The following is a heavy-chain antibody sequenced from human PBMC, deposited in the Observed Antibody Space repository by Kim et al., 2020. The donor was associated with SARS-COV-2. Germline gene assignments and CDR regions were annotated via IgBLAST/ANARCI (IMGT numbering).Heavy chain of an antibody. J-gene: IGHJ4*02. CDR3: ARAYYYDSSGYYDY. V-gene: IGHV3-9*01. D-gene: IGHD3-22*01. Sequence: AHSSTGRFPISRDNAKNSLYLQINSLRAENPALYYCARAYYYDSSGYYDYWGQGTLVTVSS.